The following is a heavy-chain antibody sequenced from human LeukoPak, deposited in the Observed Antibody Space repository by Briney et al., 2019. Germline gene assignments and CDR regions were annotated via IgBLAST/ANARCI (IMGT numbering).Heavy chain of an antibody. CDR3: ARDRVSDWLWFGGPESTAGGMDV. Sequence: GGSLRLSCAASGFTFSSYAMSWVRQGPGKGLEWVSSISGSGESKYYADSVKGRFTISRDNSKNTLYLQMNSLRAEDTAVYYCARDRVSDWLWFGGPESTAGGMDVWGQGATVTVSS. CDR2: ISGSGESK. CDR1: GFTFSSYA. J-gene: IGHJ6*02. V-gene: IGHV3-23*01. D-gene: IGHD3-10*01.